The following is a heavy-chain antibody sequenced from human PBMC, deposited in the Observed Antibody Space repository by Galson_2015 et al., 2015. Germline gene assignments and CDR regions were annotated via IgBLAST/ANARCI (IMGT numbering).Heavy chain of an antibody. J-gene: IGHJ4*02. V-gene: IGHV3-74*01. CDR3: ARVRQTDGLLDY. CDR1: GFTFSSDW. Sequence: SLRLSCAASGFTFSSDWMHWVRQAPGKGLVWISRINSDGTSKTYADSVKGQFTISRDNAKNTLFLQMNGLRAEDTAVYYCARVRQTDGLLDYWGQGTLVTVSS. D-gene: IGHD2-15*01. CDR2: INSDGTSK.